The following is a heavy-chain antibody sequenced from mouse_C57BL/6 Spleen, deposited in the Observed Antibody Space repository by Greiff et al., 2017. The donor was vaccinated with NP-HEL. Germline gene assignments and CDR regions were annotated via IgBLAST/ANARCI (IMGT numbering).Heavy chain of an antibody. V-gene: IGHV10-3*01. CDR2: IRRKSSNYAT. CDR3: VRVDGYYEDDYAMDY. Sequence: EVQVVESGGGLVQPKGSLKLSCAASGFTFTTYAMHWVRQAPGKGLEWVARIRRKSSNYATYYADSVKDRFTISRDDSQSMLYLQMNNLKTEDTAMYSCVRVDGYYEDDYAMDYWGQGTSVTVSS. J-gene: IGHJ4*01. D-gene: IGHD2-3*01. CDR1: GFTFTTYA.